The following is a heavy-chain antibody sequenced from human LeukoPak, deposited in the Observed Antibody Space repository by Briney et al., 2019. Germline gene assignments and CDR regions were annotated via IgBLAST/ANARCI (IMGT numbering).Heavy chain of an antibody. CDR2: ISSSSSYI. D-gene: IGHD1-1*01. Sequence: PGGYLRLSCAASGFTFSSYSMNWVRQAPGKGLEWVSSISSSSSYIYYADSVKGRFTISRDNAKNSLYLQMNSLRAEDTAVYYCARDPALDGAFDIWGQGTMVTVCS. J-gene: IGHJ3*02. CDR3: ARDPALDGAFDI. CDR1: GFTFSSYS. V-gene: IGHV3-21*01.